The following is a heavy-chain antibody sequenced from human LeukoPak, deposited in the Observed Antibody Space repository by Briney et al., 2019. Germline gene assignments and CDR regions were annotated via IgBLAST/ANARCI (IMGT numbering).Heavy chain of an antibody. Sequence: GGSLRLPCAASGFTFDDYGMSWVRQAPGEGLEWVSGINWNGGSTGYADSVKGRFTISRDNAKNSLYLQMNSLRAEDTALYYCARDYYYYYMDVWGKGTTVTVSS. CDR2: INWNGGST. CDR1: GFTFDDYG. CDR3: ARDYYYYYMDV. V-gene: IGHV3-20*04. J-gene: IGHJ6*03.